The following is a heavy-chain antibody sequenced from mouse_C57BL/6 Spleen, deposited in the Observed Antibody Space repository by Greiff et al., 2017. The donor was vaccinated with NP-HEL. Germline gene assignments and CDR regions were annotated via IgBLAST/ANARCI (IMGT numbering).Heavy chain of an antibody. Sequence: VQLQQSGAELVRPGASVKLSCTASGFNFPDYYMHWVKQRPEQGLEWIGRIDPEDGDTEYAPKFQGKATMPADTSSNTAYLHLSSLTSEDTGVDDYTCYYGSSYGYFDVWGTGTTVTVSS. CDR1: GFNFPDYY. V-gene: IGHV14-1*01. CDR2: IDPEDGDT. J-gene: IGHJ1*03. D-gene: IGHD1-1*01. CDR3: TCYYGSSYGYFDV.